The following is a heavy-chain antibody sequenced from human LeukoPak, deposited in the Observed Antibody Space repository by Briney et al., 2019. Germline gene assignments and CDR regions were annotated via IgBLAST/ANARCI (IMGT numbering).Heavy chain of an antibody. J-gene: IGHJ6*03. V-gene: IGHV4-4*07. CDR1: GGSISSYY. Sequence: SETLSLXCTVSGGSISSYYWSWIRQPAGKGLEWIGRIYTSGSTNYNPSLKSRVTMSVDTSKNQFSLKLSSVTAADTAVYYCARDVDYGDRHYYYYYYMDVWGKGTTVTVSS. D-gene: IGHD4-17*01. CDR2: IYTSGST. CDR3: ARDVDYGDRHYYYYYYMDV.